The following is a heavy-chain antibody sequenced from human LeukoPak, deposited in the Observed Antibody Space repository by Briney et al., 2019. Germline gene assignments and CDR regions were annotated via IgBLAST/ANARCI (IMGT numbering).Heavy chain of an antibody. CDR1: GDSISSSNW. CDR2: IFHSGST. J-gene: IGHJ4*02. V-gene: IGHV4-4*02. D-gene: IGHD3-9*01. CDR3: AKKLYQLRYLDS. Sequence: SETLSLTCAVSGDSISSSNWWSWVRQPPGKGLEWIGEIFHSGSTNYNPSLKSRVTISVDKSKSQFSLKLSSVTAADTAVYYCAKKLYQLRYLDSWGQGTLVTVSS.